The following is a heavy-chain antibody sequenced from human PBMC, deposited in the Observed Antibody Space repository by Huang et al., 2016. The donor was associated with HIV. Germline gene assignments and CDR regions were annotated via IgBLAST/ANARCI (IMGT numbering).Heavy chain of an antibody. J-gene: IGHJ6*02. Sequence: LVESGGGLVRPGGSLRLSCAGSTVTFSAYWMTWVRQCPGQGLEWVASIRQDGSEKHCVDSVEGRFNISRDNGKKLLFLEMRSLGVDDTTVYFCATKADAMDVWGQGTTVIVSS. V-gene: IGHV3-7*01. CDR3: ATKADAMDV. D-gene: IGHD2-8*01. CDR1: TVTFSAYW. CDR2: IRQDGSEK.